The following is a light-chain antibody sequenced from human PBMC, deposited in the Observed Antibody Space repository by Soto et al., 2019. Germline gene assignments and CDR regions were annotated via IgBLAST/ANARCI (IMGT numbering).Light chain of an antibody. Sequence: DIQVTQSPSSVSASVGDRATITCRASQIISSYLNWYQQKPGKAPKLLIYDASNLETGVPSRFSGSGSGTDFTFTISSLQPEDIATYYCQQYDNLKVTFGGGTKVDI. J-gene: IGKJ4*01. V-gene: IGKV1-33*01. CDR3: QQYDNLKVT. CDR1: QIISSY. CDR2: DAS.